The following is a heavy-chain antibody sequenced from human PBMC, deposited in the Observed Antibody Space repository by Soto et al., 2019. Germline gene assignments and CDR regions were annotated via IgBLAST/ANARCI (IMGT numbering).Heavy chain of an antibody. CDR1: GGTFSNYV. D-gene: IGHD6-13*01. CDR2: ISYDGSSK. CDR3: TNGRRQQPPLD. V-gene: IGHV3-30*18. J-gene: IGHJ4*02. Sequence: GGSLRLSWGASGGTFSNYVVQWVRQAPGKGLEWVAVISYDGSSKFYADSEGRFTISRDNSKNTLYLQMNSLRAEDTAVYYCTNGRRQQPPLDWGQGTLVTVSS.